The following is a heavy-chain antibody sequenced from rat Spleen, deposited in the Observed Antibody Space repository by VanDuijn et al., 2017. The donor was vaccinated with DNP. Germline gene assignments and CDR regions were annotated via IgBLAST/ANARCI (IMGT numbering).Heavy chain of an antibody. CDR2: ISFSGIT. V-gene: IGHV3-1*01. J-gene: IGHJ1*01. CDR1: GYSITSNY. CDR3: ARYRGYYWYLDF. Sequence: EVQLQESGPGLVKPSQSLSLTCSVTGYSITSNYWGLIRKFPGNKLDWMGYISFSGITSYNPSLKSRISITRDTSKNQFFLQLNSVTTEETATYYCARYRGYYWYLDFWGPGTMVTVSS.